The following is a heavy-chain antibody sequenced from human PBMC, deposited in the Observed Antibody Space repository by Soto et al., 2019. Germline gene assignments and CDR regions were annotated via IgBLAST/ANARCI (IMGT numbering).Heavy chain of an antibody. J-gene: IGHJ3*01. CDR3: VREGRGSFDF. D-gene: IGHD5-12*01. CDR2: IGCRGNSA. Sequence: AGSLILSCTASGFIFTNYAMNWVRAAPGKGLEWVSVIGCRGNSAYYADSVQGRFTISRDNSKNTLTLQMSSLTADDTAIYYCVREGRGSFDFWGRGTMVTVSS. CDR1: GFIFTNYA. V-gene: IGHV3-23*01.